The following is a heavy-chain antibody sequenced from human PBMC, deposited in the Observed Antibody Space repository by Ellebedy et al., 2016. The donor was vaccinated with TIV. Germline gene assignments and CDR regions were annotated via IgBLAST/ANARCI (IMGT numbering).Heavy chain of an antibody. Sequence: AASVKVSCKASGYTFTSYGISWVRQAPGQGLEWMGWISAYNGNTNYAQKLQGRVTITADKSTSTAYMELSSLRSEDTAVYYCARLYYYGSGSYYFDYWGQGTLVTVSS. CDR2: ISAYNGNT. J-gene: IGHJ4*02. D-gene: IGHD3-10*01. V-gene: IGHV1-18*01. CDR1: GYTFTSYG. CDR3: ARLYYYGSGSYYFDY.